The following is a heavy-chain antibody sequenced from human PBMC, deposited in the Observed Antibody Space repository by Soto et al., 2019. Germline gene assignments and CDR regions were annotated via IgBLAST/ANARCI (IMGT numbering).Heavy chain of an antibody. CDR2: IWYGGSNK. Sequence: GGPLRHSCAASGFTFISYGIPWVRQAPGKGLEWVAVIWYGGSNKYYADSVKGRFTISRDNSKNTLYLQMNSLRAEDTAVYYCARDRTIFGVVIVPPWFDPWGQGALVTVSS. J-gene: IGHJ5*02. CDR1: GFTFISYG. D-gene: IGHD3-3*01. CDR3: ARDRTIFGVVIVPPWFDP. V-gene: IGHV3-33*01.